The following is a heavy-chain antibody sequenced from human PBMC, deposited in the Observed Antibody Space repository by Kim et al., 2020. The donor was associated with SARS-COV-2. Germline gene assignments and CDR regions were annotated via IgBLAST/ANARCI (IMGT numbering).Heavy chain of an antibody. Sequence: SQKFQGRVTITRDTSASTAYMELSSLRSEDTAVYYCARDRDPYSSGWFDYWGQGTLVTVSS. J-gene: IGHJ4*02. D-gene: IGHD6-19*01. V-gene: IGHV1-3*01. CDR3: ARDRDPYSSGWFDY.